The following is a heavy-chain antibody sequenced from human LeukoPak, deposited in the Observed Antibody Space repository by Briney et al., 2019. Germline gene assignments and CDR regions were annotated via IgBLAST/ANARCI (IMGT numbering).Heavy chain of an antibody. CDR2: ISSNGGST. CDR1: GFTFSSYA. D-gene: IGHD2-2*01. CDR3: ARSARDPTSDYFYYYYMDV. J-gene: IGHJ6*03. Sequence: GGSLRLSCAAAGFTFSSYAMHWGRQAPAKGLEYVSSISSNGGSTDYANSVKDRFTISRDNSKNTLYLQMGSLRAEDMAVYYCARSARDPTSDYFYYYYMDVWGKGTTVTVSS. V-gene: IGHV3-64*01.